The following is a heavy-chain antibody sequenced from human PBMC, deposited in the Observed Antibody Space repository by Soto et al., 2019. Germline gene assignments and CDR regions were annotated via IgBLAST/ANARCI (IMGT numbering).Heavy chain of an antibody. CDR1: GFTFSSCA. J-gene: IGHJ4*02. CDR3: AKERNSWYSSGLDS. Sequence: GGSLRLSCAASGFTFSSCAMGWVRQAPGKGLEWVSSISVNGGSTYYADSVKGRFTISRDKSKNNLYLHMISLRAEDTAVYYCAKERNSWYSSGLDSWGQGTLVTVSS. D-gene: IGHD2-15*01. V-gene: IGHV3-23*01. CDR2: ISVNGGST.